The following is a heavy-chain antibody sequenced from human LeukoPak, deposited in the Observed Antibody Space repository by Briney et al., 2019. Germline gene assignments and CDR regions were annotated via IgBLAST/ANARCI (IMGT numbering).Heavy chain of an antibody. CDR3: ARGPAPLRYFDWLPQYNWFDP. CDR1: GYTFTGYY. J-gene: IGHJ5*02. CDR2: INPNSGGT. Sequence: ASVKVSCKASGYTFTGYYMHWVRQAPGQGLEWMGWINPNSGGTNYAQKLQGRVTMTTDTSTSTAYMELRSLRSDDTAVYYCARGPAPLRYFDWLPQYNWFDPWGQGTLVTVSS. V-gene: IGHV1-2*02. D-gene: IGHD3-9*01.